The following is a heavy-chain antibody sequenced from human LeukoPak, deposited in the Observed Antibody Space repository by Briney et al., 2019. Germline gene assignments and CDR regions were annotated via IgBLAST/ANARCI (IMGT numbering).Heavy chain of an antibody. V-gene: IGHV4-31*03. D-gene: IGHD2-2*01. CDR2: IYYSGST. CDR3: ARSYCSSTSCSPYYYYYMDV. J-gene: IGHJ6*03. CDR1: GGSISSGGYY. Sequence: PSETLSLTCTVSGGSISSGGYYWSWIRQHPERVLGWIGYIYYSGSTYYNPSLKSRVTISVDTSKNQFSLKLSSVTAADTAVYYCARSYCSSTSCSPYYYYYMDVWGKGTTVTVSS.